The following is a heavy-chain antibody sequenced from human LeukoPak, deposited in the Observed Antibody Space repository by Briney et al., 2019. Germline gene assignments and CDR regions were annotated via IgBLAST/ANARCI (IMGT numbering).Heavy chain of an antibody. D-gene: IGHD4-17*01. V-gene: IGHV3-9*01. CDR2: ISWNSGSI. CDR1: GFTFDDYA. CDR3: AKDRDDYGDPEWFDP. Sequence: GGSLRLSCAASGFTFDDYAMHWVRQAPGKGLEWVSGISWNSGSIGYADSVKGRFTISRDNSKNTLYLQMNSLRAEDTAVYYCAKDRDDYGDPEWFDPWGQGTLVTVSS. J-gene: IGHJ5*02.